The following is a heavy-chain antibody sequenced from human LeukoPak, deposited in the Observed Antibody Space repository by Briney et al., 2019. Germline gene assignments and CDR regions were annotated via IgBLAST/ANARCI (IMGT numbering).Heavy chain of an antibody. J-gene: IGHJ4*02. D-gene: IGHD2-21*02. V-gene: IGHV4-61*01. CDR3: ARYLVLVSAIGRGYFVY. Sequence: PSETLSLTCTDSGGSVSSRRYSWSWIRKSPGKGLEWFGYIYHNGSTTYNPSLESRVTISMDTSRNQFSLRLSSVTTADTAVYYCARYLVLVSAIGRGYFVYWGQGTLVTVSS. CDR1: GGSVSSRRYS. CDR2: IYHNGST.